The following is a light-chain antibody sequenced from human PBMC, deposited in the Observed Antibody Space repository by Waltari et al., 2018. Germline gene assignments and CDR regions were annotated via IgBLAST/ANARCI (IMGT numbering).Light chain of an antibody. CDR2: GAS. V-gene: IGKV3-15*01. CDR3: QQYNNWPPT. Sequence: EIVMTQSPATLSVSPGDRATLSCRASQSVSSNLALYQQKPAQAPRLLIYGASTRATGIPARFSGSGSGTEFTLTISSLQSEDFAVYYCQQYNNWPPTFGGGTKVEIK. CDR1: QSVSSN. J-gene: IGKJ4*01.